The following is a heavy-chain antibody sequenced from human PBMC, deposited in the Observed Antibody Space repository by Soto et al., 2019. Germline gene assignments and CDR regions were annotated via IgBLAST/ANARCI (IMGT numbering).Heavy chain of an antibody. CDR2: ISNDGTKK. J-gene: IGHJ3*02. V-gene: IGHV3-30*18. CDR3: AKDPGYYDLLTGYYRHAFDI. CDR1: GFTFTSYA. D-gene: IGHD3-9*01. Sequence: GGSLRLSCAASGFTFTSYAMHWVRQAPGKGLEWVALISNDGTKKNFADSVKGRFTISRDNSKNTLYLQMNSLRADDTAVYYCAKDPGYYDLLTGYYRHAFDIWGQGTMVTVSS.